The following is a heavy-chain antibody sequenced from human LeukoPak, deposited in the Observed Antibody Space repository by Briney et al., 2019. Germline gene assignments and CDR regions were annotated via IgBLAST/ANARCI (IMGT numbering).Heavy chain of an antibody. CDR3: ASTSRSGWYYYYGMDV. J-gene: IGHJ6*02. CDR2: IYYSGST. D-gene: IGHD6-19*01. Sequence: SETLSLTCTVSGGSISSYYWSWIRRPPGKGLEWIGYIYYSGSTNYNPSLKSRVTISVDTSKNQFSLKLSSVTAADTAVYYCASTSRSGWYYYYGMDVWGQGTTVTVSS. V-gene: IGHV4-59*08. CDR1: GGSISSYY.